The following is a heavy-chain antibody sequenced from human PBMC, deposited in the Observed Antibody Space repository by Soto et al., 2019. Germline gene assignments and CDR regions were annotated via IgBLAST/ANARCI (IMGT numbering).Heavy chain of an antibody. CDR2: IDDANRA. CDR3: TKRPICTGDCWFFDD. CDR1: GSTFGTFA. V-gene: IGHV3-23*05. D-gene: IGHD2-21*02. J-gene: IGHJ4*02. Sequence: VHLLESGGGSAQPGGSLSPSLAGSGSTFGTFAMFGIRQAPGKGLGWVSAIDDANRAYYADSVKGRFVISRDNSRNTVYLQMDGLRAEDTAIYYCTKRPICTGDCWFFDDWGQGILVTVSS.